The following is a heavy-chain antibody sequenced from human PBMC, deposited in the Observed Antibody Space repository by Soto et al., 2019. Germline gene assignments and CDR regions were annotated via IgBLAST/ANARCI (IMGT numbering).Heavy chain of an antibody. CDR2: INHSGST. Sequence: PSETLSLTCAVYGGSFSGYYWSWIRQPPGKGLEWIGEINHSGSTDYNPSLKSRVTISVDTSKNQFSLKLSSVTAADTAAYYCARGYKRRYYYDSSGYSRYNYYYYGMDVWGQGTTVTVSS. J-gene: IGHJ6*02. V-gene: IGHV4-34*01. CDR1: GGSFSGYY. D-gene: IGHD3-22*01. CDR3: ARGYKRRYYYDSSGYSRYNYYYYGMDV.